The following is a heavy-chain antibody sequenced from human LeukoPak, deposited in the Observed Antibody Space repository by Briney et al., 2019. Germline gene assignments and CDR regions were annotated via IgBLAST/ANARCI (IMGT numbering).Heavy chain of an antibody. D-gene: IGHD3-22*01. CDR2: IIPIFGTA. V-gene: IGHV1-69*05. J-gene: IGHJ3*02. CDR1: GGTFSSYA. Sequence: SVKVSCKASGGTFSSYAISWVRQAPGQGLEWMGGIIPIFGTANYAQKFQGRVTITTDESTSTAYMELSSLRSEDTAVYYCARDMGDYYDSSGYYSRQRPNQFDAFDIWGQGTMVTVSS. CDR3: ARDMGDYYDSSGYYSRQRPNQFDAFDI.